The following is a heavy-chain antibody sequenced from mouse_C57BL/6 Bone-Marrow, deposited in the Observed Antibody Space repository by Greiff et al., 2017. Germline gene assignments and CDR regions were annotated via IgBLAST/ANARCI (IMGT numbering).Heavy chain of an antibody. CDR3: ASLYYYGSSLYYFDY. J-gene: IGHJ2*01. D-gene: IGHD1-1*01. CDR1: GYTFTSYG. Sequence: QVHVKQSGAELARPGASVKLSCKASGYTFTSYGISWVKQRTGQGLEWIGEIYPRSGNTYYNEKFKGKATLTADKSSSTAYMELRSLTSEDSAVYFCASLYYYGSSLYYFDYWGRGTTLTVSS. CDR2: IYPRSGNT. V-gene: IGHV1-81*01.